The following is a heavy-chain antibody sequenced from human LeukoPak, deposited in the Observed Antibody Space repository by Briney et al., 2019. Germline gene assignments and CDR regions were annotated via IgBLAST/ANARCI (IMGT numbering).Heavy chain of an antibody. CDR1: GFTFSSYA. J-gene: IGHJ4*02. CDR3: AKRPAGVVIVYYFDY. CDR2: ISGSGGST. Sequence: GASLRLSCAASGFTFSSYAMSWVRQAPGKGLKWVSAISGSGGSTYYADSVKGRFTISRDNSKNTLYLQMNSLRAEDTAVYYCAKRPAGVVIVYYFDYWGQGTLVTVSS. D-gene: IGHD3-3*01. V-gene: IGHV3-23*01.